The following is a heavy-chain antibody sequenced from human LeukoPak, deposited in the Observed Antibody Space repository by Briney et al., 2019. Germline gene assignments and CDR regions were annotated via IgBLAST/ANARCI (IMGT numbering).Heavy chain of an antibody. V-gene: IGHV3-64*01. CDR3: ARDPGSGSYHYYFDC. Sequence: PGGSLRLSCAASGFTFSSYAMHWVRQAPGKGRECVSAISSNGGNTYYANSVKGRFTIDRDNSKNTLYLQMGSLTAEDMAVYYCARDPGSGSYHYYFDCWGQGTLVTVSS. D-gene: IGHD1-26*01. CDR2: ISSNGGNT. CDR1: GFTFSSYA. J-gene: IGHJ4*02.